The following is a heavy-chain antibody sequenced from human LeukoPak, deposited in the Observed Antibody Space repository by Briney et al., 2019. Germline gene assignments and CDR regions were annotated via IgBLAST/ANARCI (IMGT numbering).Heavy chain of an antibody. CDR3: ATSFSGTDERDFQH. D-gene: IGHD3-10*01. V-gene: IGHV1-69*05. Sequence: GSSVKVSCKASGGTFSSYAISWVRQAPGQGLEWMGGIIPIFGTANYAQKFQGRVTITTDESTSTAYMELSSLRSEDTAVYYCATSFSGTDERDFQHWGQGTLVTVSS. J-gene: IGHJ1*01. CDR2: IIPIFGTA. CDR1: GGTFSSYA.